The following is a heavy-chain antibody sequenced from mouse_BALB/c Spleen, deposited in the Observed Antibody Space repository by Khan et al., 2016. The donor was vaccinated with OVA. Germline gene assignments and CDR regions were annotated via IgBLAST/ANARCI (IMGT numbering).Heavy chain of an antibody. CDR2: ISYSGST. V-gene: IGHV3-2*02. J-gene: IGHJ4*01. Sequence: EVQLQESGPGLVKPSQSLSLTCTVTGYSITSNYAWNWIRQFPGNKLEWMGYISYSGSTSYNQSLKSRISITRDTSKNQFFLQLSSVTTEDTATYYCARGNYYGYAMDYWGRGTSVTVSS. CDR1: GYSITSNYA. CDR3: ARGNYYGYAMDY. D-gene: IGHD1-1*01.